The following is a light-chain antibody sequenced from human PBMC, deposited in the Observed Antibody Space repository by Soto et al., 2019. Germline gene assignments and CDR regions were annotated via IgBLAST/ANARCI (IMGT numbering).Light chain of an antibody. CDR2: DAS. V-gene: IGKV3-11*01. J-gene: IGKJ4*01. CDR1: LSVSSY. CDR3: QQRSNWPYLT. Sequence: EIVLTQSPDTLSLSPGERATLSCRASLSVSSYLGWYQQKPGQAPPLLSYDASNRAYGVSARFRGSGSGTTFPLTIASLEPEDFAVYYCQQRSNWPYLTFGGGTRV.